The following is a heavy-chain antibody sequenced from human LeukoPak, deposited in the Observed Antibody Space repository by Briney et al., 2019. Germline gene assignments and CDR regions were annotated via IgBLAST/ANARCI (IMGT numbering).Heavy chain of an antibody. J-gene: IGHJ4*02. CDR2: IIPMSGTV. CDR3: ARDRGIAVAGGTSEY. V-gene: IGHV1-69*06. Sequence: SVKVSCKASGGTFSTFGISWVRQAPGQGLEWMGGIIPMSGTVNNAQKFQGRVTITADKSTGTAYMELSSLRSDDTAVYYCARDRGIAVAGGTSEYWGQGTLVTVSS. D-gene: IGHD6-19*01. CDR1: GGTFSTFG.